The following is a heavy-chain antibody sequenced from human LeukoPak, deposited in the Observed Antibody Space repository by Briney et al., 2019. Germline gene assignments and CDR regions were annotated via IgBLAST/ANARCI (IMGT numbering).Heavy chain of an antibody. CDR2: ISGSGGST. Sequence: QSGGSLRLSCAASGFTFSSYAMSWVRQAPGKGLEWVSVISGSGGSTYYADSVKGRFTISRDNSKNTLYLQMNSLRAEDTAVYYCAKGVVAATLKLDYYYGMDVWGQGTTVTVSS. D-gene: IGHD2-15*01. V-gene: IGHV3-23*01. CDR1: GFTFSSYA. CDR3: AKGVVAATLKLDYYYGMDV. J-gene: IGHJ6*02.